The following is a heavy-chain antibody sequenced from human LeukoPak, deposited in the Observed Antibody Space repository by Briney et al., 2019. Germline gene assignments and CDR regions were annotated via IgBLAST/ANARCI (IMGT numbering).Heavy chain of an antibody. CDR3: ARVVGNTNFDS. CDR2: IYHTGST. CDR1: GASISGTDW. D-gene: IGHD2-21*01. J-gene: IGHJ4*02. Sequence: SGTLSLTCAVSGASISGTDWWSWVRQPPGKGLEWIGEIYHTGSTNYNPSLESRVTISVDKSKSHFSLKVTSVTAADTAIYYCARVVGNTNFDSWGQGALVTVSS. V-gene: IGHV4-4*02.